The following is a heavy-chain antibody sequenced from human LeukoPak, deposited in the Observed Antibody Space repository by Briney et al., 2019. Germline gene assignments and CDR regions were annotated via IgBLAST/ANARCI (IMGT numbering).Heavy chain of an antibody. D-gene: IGHD2-8*01. Sequence: GGSLRLSCAASGFTFSSYAMSWVRQAPGKGLEWVANIKQDGSEKYYVDSVKGRFTISRDNAKNSLYLQMNSLRAEDTAVYYCASVYTWGQGTLVTVSS. CDR2: IKQDGSEK. CDR3: ASVYT. J-gene: IGHJ4*02. V-gene: IGHV3-7*01. CDR1: GFTFSSYA.